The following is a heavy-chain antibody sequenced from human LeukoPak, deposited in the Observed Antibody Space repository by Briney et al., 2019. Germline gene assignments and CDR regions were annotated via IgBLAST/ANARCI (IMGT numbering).Heavy chain of an antibody. V-gene: IGHV4-34*01. J-gene: IGHJ4*02. CDR3: VRDLSIAAAGGDY. CDR2: INHGGST. Sequence: SETLSLTCAVYGGSSSGYYWSWVRQPPGKGLEWIGEINHGGSTIYNPSLKSRVTIPVDTSKNQFSLRLNSVTAADTAVYYCVRDLSIAAAGGDYWGQGTLVTVSS. D-gene: IGHD6-13*01. CDR1: GGSSSGYY.